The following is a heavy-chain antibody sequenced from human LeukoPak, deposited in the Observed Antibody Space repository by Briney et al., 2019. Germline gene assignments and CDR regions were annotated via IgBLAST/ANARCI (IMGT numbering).Heavy chain of an antibody. V-gene: IGHV3-53*01. CDR1: GFTVSSNY. J-gene: IGHJ6*03. CDR3: ARDQVQLERPYYYYYYMDV. Sequence: PGGSLRLSCAASGFTVSSNYMSWVRQAPGKGLEWGSIIYSGGSTFYADSVKGRFTISRDNAKNSLYLQVNSLRAEDTAVYYCARDQVQLERPYYYYYYMDVWGKGTTVTISS. D-gene: IGHD1-1*01. CDR2: IYSGGST.